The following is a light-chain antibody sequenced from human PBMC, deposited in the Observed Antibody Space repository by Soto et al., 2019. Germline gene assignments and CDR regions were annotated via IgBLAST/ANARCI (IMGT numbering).Light chain of an antibody. CDR3: SSYTSSSTYV. Sequence: LTQPASVSGSPGQSITISCTGTSSDVGGYNYVSWYQQHPGKAPKLMIYHVSDRPSGVSHRFSGSRSGNTASLTISGLQAEDEADYYCSSYTSSSTYVFGTGTKVTVL. CDR1: SSDVGGYNY. CDR2: HVS. V-gene: IGLV2-14*03. J-gene: IGLJ1*01.